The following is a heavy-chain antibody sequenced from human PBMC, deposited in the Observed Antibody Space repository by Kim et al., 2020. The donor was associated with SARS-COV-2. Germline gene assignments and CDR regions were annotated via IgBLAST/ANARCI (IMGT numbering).Heavy chain of an antibody. Sequence: SETLSLTCTVSGYFISSGYCWGWIRQPPGKGLEWIGSIYHNGSTYYNPSLKSRVAISVDTSRNQISLRLSSVTAADTAVYFCARERRVESNYFDRSGYYMGFHLDYWGQGTLVTVSS. V-gene: IGHV4-38-2*02. J-gene: IGHJ4*02. D-gene: IGHD3-22*01. CDR1: GYFISSGYC. CDR2: IYHNGST. CDR3: ARERRVESNYFDRSGYYMGFHLDY.